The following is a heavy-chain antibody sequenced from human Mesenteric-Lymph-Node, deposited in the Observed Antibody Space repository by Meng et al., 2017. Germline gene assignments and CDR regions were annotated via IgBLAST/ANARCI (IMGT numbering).Heavy chain of an antibody. D-gene: IGHD3-10*01. CDR2: IYLSGST. V-gene: IGHV4-38-2*01. Sequence: GSLRLSCAVAGYSISSGYYWGWIRQPPGKGLEWIGSIYLSGSTYYNPSLKSRVTISVDTSKNQFSLKLSSVTAADTAVYYCARRGRRFGEGWFDPWGQGTLVTVSS. J-gene: IGHJ5*02. CDR3: ARRGRRFGEGWFDP. CDR1: GYSISSGYY.